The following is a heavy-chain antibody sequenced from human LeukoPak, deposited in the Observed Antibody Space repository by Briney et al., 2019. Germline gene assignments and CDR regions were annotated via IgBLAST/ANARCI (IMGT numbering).Heavy chain of an antibody. CDR3: ARERLQYNWFDP. V-gene: IGHV4-39*07. Sequence: PSETLSLTCTVSGGSISGSSYYWGWIRQPPGKGLEWIGNVYYSGTTYYSPSLKSRVTISVDRSKNQFSLKLSSVTAADTAVYYCARERLQYNWFDPWGQGTLVTVSS. CDR2: VYYSGTT. D-gene: IGHD2-15*01. CDR1: GGSISGSSYY. J-gene: IGHJ5*02.